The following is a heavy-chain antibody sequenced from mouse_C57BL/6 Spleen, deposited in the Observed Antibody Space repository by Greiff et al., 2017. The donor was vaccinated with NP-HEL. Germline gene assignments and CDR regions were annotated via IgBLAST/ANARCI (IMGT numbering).Heavy chain of an antibody. CDR1: GYTFTSYW. J-gene: IGHJ4*01. CDR3: ARREYEDAMDY. CDR2: IDPSDSYT. D-gene: IGHD5-2*01. Sequence: VQRVESGAELVRPGTSVKLSCKASGYTFTSYWMHWVKQRPGQGLEWIGVIDPSDSYTNYNQKFKGKATLTVDTSSSTAYMQLSSLTSEDSAVYYCARREYEDAMDYWGQGTSVTVSS. V-gene: IGHV1-59*01.